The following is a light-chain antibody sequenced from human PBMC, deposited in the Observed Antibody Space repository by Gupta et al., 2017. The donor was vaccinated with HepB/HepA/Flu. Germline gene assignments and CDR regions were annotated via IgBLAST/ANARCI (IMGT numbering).Light chain of an antibody. Sequence: DIEMTQSPSSLSASVGDRVTITCRASQSISTYVIWYQQKPGKAPELLIYSASSLQSGVPSRFSGSGSGTDFALTISSLQPEDFSTYYCQQSYNTPSLTFGGGTRVEIK. CDR3: QQSYNTPSLT. CDR2: SAS. CDR1: QSISTY. J-gene: IGKJ4*01. V-gene: IGKV1-39*01.